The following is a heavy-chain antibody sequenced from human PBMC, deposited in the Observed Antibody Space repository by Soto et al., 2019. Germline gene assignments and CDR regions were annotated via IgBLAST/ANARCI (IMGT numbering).Heavy chain of an antibody. Sequence: GGSLRLSCAASGFTFSSYAMSWVRQAPGKGLEWVSAISGSGGSTYYADSVKGRFTISRDNSRNTLYLQMNSLRGEDTAIYYCAQHVAFRKDCFDYWGQGTLVTVSS. CDR2: ISGSGGST. V-gene: IGHV3-23*01. CDR1: GFTFSSYA. CDR3: AQHVAFRKDCFDY. J-gene: IGHJ4*02. D-gene: IGHD1-1*01.